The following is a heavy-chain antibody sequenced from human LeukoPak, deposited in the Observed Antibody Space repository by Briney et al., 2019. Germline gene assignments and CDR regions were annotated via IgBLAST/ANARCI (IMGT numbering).Heavy chain of an antibody. CDR3: AKDKGWFGSGEIDY. J-gene: IGHJ4*02. Sequence: GGSLRLSCAASGFTFSSYEMNWVRQAPGKGLEWVSYISSSGSTIYYADSVKGRFTISRDNSKNSLYLQMNSLRTEDTALYYCAKDKGWFGSGEIDYWGQGTLVTVSS. V-gene: IGHV3-48*03. CDR2: ISSSGSTI. D-gene: IGHD3-10*01. CDR1: GFTFSSYE.